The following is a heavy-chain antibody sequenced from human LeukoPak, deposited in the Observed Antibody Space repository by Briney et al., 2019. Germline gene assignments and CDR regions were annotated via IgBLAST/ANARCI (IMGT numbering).Heavy chain of an antibody. CDR1: GYTFTGYY. D-gene: IGHD3-16*01. CDR3: ARNHRAGSHDHWFDP. CDR2: INPNSGDT. J-gene: IGHJ5*02. Sequence: ASVKVSCKASGYTFTGYYIHWVRQAPGQGLEWMGWINPNSGDTSYAQKFQGWVTMTRDTSISTVYMELTRLRSDDTAVYYCARNHRAGSHDHWFDPWGQGTLVTVSS. V-gene: IGHV1-2*04.